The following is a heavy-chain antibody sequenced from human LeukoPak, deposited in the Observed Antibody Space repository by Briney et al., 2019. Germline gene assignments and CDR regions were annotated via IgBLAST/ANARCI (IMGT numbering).Heavy chain of an antibody. D-gene: IGHD2-21*02. J-gene: IGHJ4*02. V-gene: IGHV5-51*04. CDR1: GYSFTSQW. Sequence: GESLKISCKGSGYSFTSQWIGWVRQVPGKGLEWMGIIYPGDSDTRYSPSFQGQVTISADKPINTAYLQWSSLKASDTAMYYCARRAPCGADCYSFDYWGQGTLVTVSS. CDR2: IYPGDSDT. CDR3: ARRAPCGADCYSFDY.